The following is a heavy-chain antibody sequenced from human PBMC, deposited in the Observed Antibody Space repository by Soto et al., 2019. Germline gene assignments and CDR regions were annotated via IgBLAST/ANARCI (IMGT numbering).Heavy chain of an antibody. J-gene: IGHJ4*02. CDR2: IIGYTGKA. CDR1: GYSFSNSG. D-gene: IGHD2-2*02. Sequence: GASVKVSCKTSGYSFSNSGINWVRQAPGQGLEWLGWIIGYTGKALYAREFQGRLTVTTDTSASTAYMELRSLTSDDTAVYYCARDLKLRDDCSSTGCYTDYRGQGTLVTVSS. CDR3: ARDLKLRDDCSSTGCYTDY. V-gene: IGHV1-18*01.